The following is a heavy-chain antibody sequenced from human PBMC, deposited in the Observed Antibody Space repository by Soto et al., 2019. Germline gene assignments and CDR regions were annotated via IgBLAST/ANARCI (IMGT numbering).Heavy chain of an antibody. V-gene: IGHV3-30*18. CDR1: GFTFSSYG. CDR3: AKDHVEWELPPAILDY. CDR2: ISYDGSNK. J-gene: IGHJ4*02. Sequence: GGSLRLSCAASGFTFSSYGMHWVRQAPGKGLEWVAVISYDGSNKYYADSVKGRFTISRDNSKNTLYLQMNSLRAEDTAVYYCAKDHVEWELPPAILDYWGQGTLVTVSS. D-gene: IGHD1-26*01.